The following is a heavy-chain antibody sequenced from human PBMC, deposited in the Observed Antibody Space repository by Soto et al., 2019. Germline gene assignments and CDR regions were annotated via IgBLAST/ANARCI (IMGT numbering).Heavy chain of an antibody. J-gene: IGHJ6*02. CDR3: AREGQQLASYYYYGMDV. D-gene: IGHD6-13*01. Sequence: QVQLVQSGAEVKKPGASVKVSCKASGYTFTSYYMHWVRQAPGQGLEWMGIINPSGGSTSYAQKFQGRVTMTRDTSTSTVYMELSSLRSEDTAVYYCAREGQQLASYYYYGMDVWGQGTTVTVSS. V-gene: IGHV1-46*01. CDR2: INPSGGST. CDR1: GYTFTSYY.